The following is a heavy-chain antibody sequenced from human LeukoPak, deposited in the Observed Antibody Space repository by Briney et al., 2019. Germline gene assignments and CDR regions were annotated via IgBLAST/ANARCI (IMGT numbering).Heavy chain of an antibody. V-gene: IGHV3-21*01. CDR2: ISSSSSYI. Sequence: PGGSLRLSCAASGFPFSSYSMNWVRQAPGKGLEWVSSISSSSSYIYYADSVKGRFTISRDNAKNSLYLQVNRLRDEDTAVYYCARDGGMIGDYWGQGTLVTVSS. CDR1: GFPFSSYS. D-gene: IGHD3-22*01. CDR3: ARDGGMIGDY. J-gene: IGHJ4*02.